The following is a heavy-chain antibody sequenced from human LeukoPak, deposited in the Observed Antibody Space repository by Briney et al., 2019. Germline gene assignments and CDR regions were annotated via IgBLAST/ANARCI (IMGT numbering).Heavy chain of an antibody. V-gene: IGHV1-2*02. CDR2: INPNSGGT. CDR1: GYTFTGYY. CDR3: AKNFFGSGSYVLVFDP. D-gene: IGHD3-10*01. J-gene: IGHJ5*02. Sequence: ASVKVSCKASGYTFTGYYMHWVRQAPGQGLEWLGCINPNSGGTNYAQKFQDRVTMIRDTSISTAYMELSSLTSDDSAVYYCAKNFFGSGSYVLVFDPWGQGTLVTVSS.